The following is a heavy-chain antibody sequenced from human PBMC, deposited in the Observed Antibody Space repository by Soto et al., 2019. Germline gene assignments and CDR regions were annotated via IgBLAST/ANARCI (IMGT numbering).Heavy chain of an antibody. CDR1: GYSFTSYW. CDR2: IYPGDSDT. V-gene: IGHV5-51*01. CDR3: ARLPLDSSGYFAIYYFDY. D-gene: IGHD3-22*01. J-gene: IGHJ4*02. Sequence: GESLKISCKGSGYSFTSYWIGWVRQMPGKGLEWMGIIYPGDSDTRYSPSFQGQVTISADKSISTAYLQWSSLKASDTAMYYCARLPLDSSGYFAIYYFDYWGQGTLVTVSS.